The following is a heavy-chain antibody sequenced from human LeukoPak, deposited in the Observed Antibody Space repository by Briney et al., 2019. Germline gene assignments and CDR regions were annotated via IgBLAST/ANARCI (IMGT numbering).Heavy chain of an antibody. Sequence: ASVKVSCKASGYTFTSNYIHWVRQAPGQGLEWMGMIYPRDGSTSYAQKFQGRVTVTGDTSTSTVHMELSGLRSEDTAVYYCARDQEGFDYWGQGTLVTVSS. J-gene: IGHJ4*02. V-gene: IGHV1-46*01. CDR1: GYTFTSNY. CDR3: ARDQEGFDY. CDR2: IYPRDGST.